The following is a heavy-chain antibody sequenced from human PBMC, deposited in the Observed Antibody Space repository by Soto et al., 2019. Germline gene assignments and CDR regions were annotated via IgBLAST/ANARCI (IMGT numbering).Heavy chain of an antibody. D-gene: IGHD4-17*01. J-gene: IGHJ3*02. CDR1: GYRFTNYY. Sequence: GESLKISCKRSGYRFTNYYIGWVRQVPGRGLEWMGIIYPDDSDTRYSPSFQGQVTISVDKSVSTAYLQWSSLKASDTAMYYCTGRGGYGDFDAFDIWGQGTIVTVSS. CDR3: TGRGGYGDFDAFDI. CDR2: IYPDDSDT. V-gene: IGHV5-51*01.